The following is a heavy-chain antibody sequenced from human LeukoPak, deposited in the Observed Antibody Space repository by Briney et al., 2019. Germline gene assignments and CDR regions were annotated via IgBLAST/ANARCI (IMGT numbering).Heavy chain of an antibody. CDR2: ISSDGTNK. Sequence: PGGSLRLSCAASRFTFRNYAMHWVRQAPGKGLEWLAVISSDGTNKDYADSVKGRFSISRDNSKNTLYLQMNRLRADDTAVYYCARDRSQEFDPWGQGTLVTVSS. V-gene: IGHV3-30*04. CDR1: RFTFRNYA. CDR3: ARDRSQEFDP. D-gene: IGHD3-10*01. J-gene: IGHJ5*02.